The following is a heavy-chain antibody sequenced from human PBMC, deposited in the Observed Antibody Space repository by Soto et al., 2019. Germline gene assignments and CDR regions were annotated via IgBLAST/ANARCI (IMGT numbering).Heavy chain of an antibody. CDR3: ARVFSGTTSWFDL. Sequence: GASVKVSCKASGYTFTSYGISWVRQAPGQGLEWMGWISAYNGNTNYAQKLQGRVTMTTDTSTSTAYMELSSLRSEDTAVYYCARVFSGTTSWFDLWGQGTLVTVSS. D-gene: IGHD1-7*01. J-gene: IGHJ5*02. CDR1: GYTFTSYG. V-gene: IGHV1-18*01. CDR2: ISAYNGNT.